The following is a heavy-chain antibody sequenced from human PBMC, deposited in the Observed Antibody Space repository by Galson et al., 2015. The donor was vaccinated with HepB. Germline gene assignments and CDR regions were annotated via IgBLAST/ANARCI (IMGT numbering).Heavy chain of an antibody. CDR2: ISYDGSNK. CDR1: GFTFSSYG. CDR3: AKGGYSGYDWVSPYFDY. Sequence: SLRLSCAASGFTFSSYGMHWVRQAPGKGLEWVAVISYDGSNKYYADSVKGRFTISRDNSKNTLYLRMNSLRAEDTAVYYCAKGGYSGYDWVSPYFDYWGQGTLVTVSS. D-gene: IGHD5-12*01. J-gene: IGHJ4*02. V-gene: IGHV3-30*18.